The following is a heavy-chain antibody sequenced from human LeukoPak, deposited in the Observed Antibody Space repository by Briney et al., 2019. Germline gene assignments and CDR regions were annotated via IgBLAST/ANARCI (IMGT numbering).Heavy chain of an antibody. V-gene: IGHV4-4*07. Sequence: SETLSLTCTVSGGSISSYYWSWIRQPAGKGLEWIGRIYTSGSTNYNPSLKSRVTMSVDTSKNQFSLKLSSVTAVDTAVYYCARVRTYYDILTGYSDNAFDIWGQGTMVTVSS. CDR2: IYTSGST. CDR3: ARVRTYYDILTGYSDNAFDI. J-gene: IGHJ3*02. CDR1: GGSISSYY. D-gene: IGHD3-9*01.